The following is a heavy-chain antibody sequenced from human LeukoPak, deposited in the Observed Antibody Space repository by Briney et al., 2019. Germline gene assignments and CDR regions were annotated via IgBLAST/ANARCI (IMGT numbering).Heavy chain of an antibody. J-gene: IGHJ4*02. V-gene: IGHV4-34*01. CDR1: GGSFSGYY. CDR3: AGSCREADFDY. Sequence: SETLSLTCAAYGGSFSGYYWSWIRQPPGKGLEWIGEINHSGSTTYNPSLKSRVTISVDTSKNQFSLKLSSVTAADTAVYYCAGSCREADFDYWGQGTLVTVSS. D-gene: IGHD1-26*01. CDR2: INHSGST.